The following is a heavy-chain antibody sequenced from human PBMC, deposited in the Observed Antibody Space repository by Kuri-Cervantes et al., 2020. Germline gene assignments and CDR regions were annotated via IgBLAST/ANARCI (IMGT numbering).Heavy chain of an antibody. D-gene: IGHD6-13*01. Sequence: ETLSLTCAASGFTFSNAWMSWVRQAPGKGLEWVGRIKSKTDGGTTDYAAPVKGRFTISRDDSKNTLYLQMNSLKTEDTAVYYCTTEQDSSSWYWYGAFDIWGQGTMVTVSS. CDR3: TTEQDSSSWYWYGAFDI. CDR2: IKSKTDGGTT. J-gene: IGHJ3*02. V-gene: IGHV3-15*01. CDR1: GFTFSNAW.